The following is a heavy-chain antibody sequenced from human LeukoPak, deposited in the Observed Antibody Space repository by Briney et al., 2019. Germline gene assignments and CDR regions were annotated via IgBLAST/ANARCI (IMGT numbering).Heavy chain of an antibody. CDR1: GFTFSSDG. V-gene: IGHV3-23*01. CDR3: AKNLLGSEAFSWYFDL. Sequence: GVSLRLSCAASGFTFSSDGMSWVRQAPGKGLEWVSSISASGGGTVYADSVKGRVTISRDNSKNTLYLQMHSLRAEDTAVYSCAKNLLGSEAFSWYFDLWGRGTLVTVSS. D-gene: IGHD1-26*01. J-gene: IGHJ2*01. CDR2: ISASGGGT.